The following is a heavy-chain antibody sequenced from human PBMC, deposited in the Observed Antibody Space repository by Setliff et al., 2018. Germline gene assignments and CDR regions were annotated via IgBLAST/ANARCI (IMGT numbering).Heavy chain of an antibody. CDR1: GGSVSSGSYY. V-gene: IGHV4-61*10. CDR2: IYKSGST. Sequence: KTSETLSLTCTVSGGSVSSGSYYWSWIRQPAGKGLEWFGHIYKSGSTNYNPSLKSRVTMSLDTSKNQFSLKLSSVTAADTAVYYCARVGRRLEEDTVRRRYSDLWGRGTLVTVSS. D-gene: IGHD2-8*02. CDR3: ARVGRRLEEDTVRRRYSDL. J-gene: IGHJ2*01.